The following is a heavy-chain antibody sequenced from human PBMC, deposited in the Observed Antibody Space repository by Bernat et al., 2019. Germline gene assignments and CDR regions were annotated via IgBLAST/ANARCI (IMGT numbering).Heavy chain of an antibody. J-gene: IGHJ4*02. CDR1: GFTFSTYA. D-gene: IGHD4-23*01. CDR2: ISTDGSRI. V-gene: IGHV3-30*09. Sequence: QVQLVESGGGAVQPGRSLRLSCAASGFTFSTYAIHWVRQAPAKGLEWVTVISTDGSRIYYADSVKGRAAISRDNSKNTVYLQMNSLRVEDTAVYYCARGRSQGTVAWNDYFDYWGQGTLVSVSS. CDR3: ARGRSQGTVAWNDYFDY.